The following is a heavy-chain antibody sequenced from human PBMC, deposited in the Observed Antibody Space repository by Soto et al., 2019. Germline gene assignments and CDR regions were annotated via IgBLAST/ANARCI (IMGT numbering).Heavy chain of an antibody. CDR2: ISYDGSNK. Sequence: QVQLVESGGGVVQPGRSLRLSCAASGFTFSSSGMHWVRQAPGKGLEWVAAISYDGSNKYYADSVKGQFTISRDNSKNTLYLQMNRLRAEDTAVYYCAQGTGFLEWLWGQGTLVTVSS. J-gene: IGHJ4*02. D-gene: IGHD3-3*01. CDR1: GFTFSSSG. CDR3: AQGTGFLEWL. V-gene: IGHV3-30*18.